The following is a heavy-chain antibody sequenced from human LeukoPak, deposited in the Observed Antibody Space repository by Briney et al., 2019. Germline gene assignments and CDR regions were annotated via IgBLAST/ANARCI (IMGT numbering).Heavy chain of an antibody. CDR1: GYTLTSYG. CDR2: ISAYNGNT. J-gene: IGHJ4*02. Sequence: ASVKVSCKASGYTLTSYGINWVRQAPGQGLEWMGWISAYNGNTNYAQKLQGRVTMTTDTSTSTAYMELRSLRSDDTAVYYCAREHDDSSGYPFFDYWGQGTLVTVSS. CDR3: AREHDDSSGYPFFDY. D-gene: IGHD3-22*01. V-gene: IGHV1-18*01.